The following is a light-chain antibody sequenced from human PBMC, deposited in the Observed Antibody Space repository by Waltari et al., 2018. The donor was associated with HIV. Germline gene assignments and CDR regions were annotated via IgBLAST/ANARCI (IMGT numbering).Light chain of an antibody. CDR2: GAS. CDR1: QSVSSSY. CDR3: QQDDSSLIT. Sequence: EIVLTQSPGTLSLSPGERATLSCRASQSVSSSYLAWYQQKPGQAPRLLIYGASSRATGIPDRVRGSGSGKEFTLNISRLEPEDFAVEYCQQDDSSLITFGQGTRMGIK. J-gene: IGKJ5*01. V-gene: IGKV3-20*01.